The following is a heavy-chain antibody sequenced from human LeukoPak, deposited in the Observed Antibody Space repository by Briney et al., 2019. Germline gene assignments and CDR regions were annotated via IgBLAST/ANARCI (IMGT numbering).Heavy chain of an antibody. CDR2: IYYSGST. D-gene: IGHD3-10*01. V-gene: IGHV4-39*07. CDR3: ARRVVRGVKDY. Sequence: SETLSLTCTVSGGSISSSSYYWGWIRQPPGKGLEWIGSIYYSGSTYYNPSLKSRVTISVDTSKNQSSLKLSSVTAADTAVYYCARRVVRGVKDYWGQGTLVTVSS. CDR1: GGSISSSSYY. J-gene: IGHJ4*02.